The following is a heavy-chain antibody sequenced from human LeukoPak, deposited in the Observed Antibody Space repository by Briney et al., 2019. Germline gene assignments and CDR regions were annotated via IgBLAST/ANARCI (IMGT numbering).Heavy chain of an antibody. CDR2: IYYSGST. D-gene: IGHD3-10*01. CDR1: GGSISSYY. V-gene: IGHV4-59*08. CDR3: ARRDYYYFDY. Sequence: PSETLSLTCTVSGGSISSYYRSWIRQPPGKGLEWIGYIYYSGSTNYNPSLKSRVTISVDTSKNQFYLKLSSVTAADTAVYYCARRDYYYFDYWGQGTLVTVSS. J-gene: IGHJ4*02.